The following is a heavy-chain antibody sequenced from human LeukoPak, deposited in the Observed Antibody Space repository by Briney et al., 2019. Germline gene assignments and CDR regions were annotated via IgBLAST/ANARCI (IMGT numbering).Heavy chain of an antibody. V-gene: IGHV3-30*04. CDR3: ARDHPDY. J-gene: IGHJ4*02. CDR1: GFAFRTYA. CDR2: ISYDGSDK. Sequence: GGSLRLSCAASGFAFRTYAMHWVRQAPGKGLDWVAFISYDGSDKDYADSVKGRFTISRYNSKNTLYLQMNSLRAEDTAVYYCARDHPDYWGQGTLVTVSS.